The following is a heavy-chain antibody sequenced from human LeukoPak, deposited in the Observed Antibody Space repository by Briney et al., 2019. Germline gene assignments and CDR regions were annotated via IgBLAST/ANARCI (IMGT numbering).Heavy chain of an antibody. V-gene: IGHV1-2*02. CDR3: ARDPSLYSSSWYNY. J-gene: IGHJ4*02. D-gene: IGHD6-13*01. CDR2: INPNSGGT. Sequence: ASVKVSCKASGYTFTGYYMHWVRQAPGQGLEWMGWINPNSGGTNYAQKFQGRVTMTRDTSISTAYMELSRLRSDDTAVYYCARDPSLYSSSWYNYWGRGTLVTVSS. CDR1: GYTFTGYY.